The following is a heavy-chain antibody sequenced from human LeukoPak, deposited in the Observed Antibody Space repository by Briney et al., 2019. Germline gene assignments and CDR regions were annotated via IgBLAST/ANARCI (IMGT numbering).Heavy chain of an antibody. CDR2: ISYSAGT. D-gene: IGHD3-22*01. J-gene: IGHJ4*02. CDR3: ARGGDTSGYYYYFDS. V-gene: IGHV4-59*01. Sequence: PSETLSLTCTVSGGSISSYYWNWIRQPPGKGLEWIGYISYSAGTNYNPSLKSRVTISVDTSKNQFSLKLTSVTAADTAVYYCARGGDTSGYYYYFDSWAQGTLVTVS. CDR1: GGSISSYY.